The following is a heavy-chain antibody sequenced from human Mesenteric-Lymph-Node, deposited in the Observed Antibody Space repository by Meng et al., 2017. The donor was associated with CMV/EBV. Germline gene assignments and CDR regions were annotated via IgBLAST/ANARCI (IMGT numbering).Heavy chain of an antibody. Sequence: KASGYTFTGYYLHWVRQAPGQRLEWMGWISAYNGNTNYAQKLQGRVTMTTDTSTSTANMELRSLRSDDTAVYYCAREGGGSGSPNDYWGQGTLVTVSS. V-gene: IGHV1-18*04. CDR2: ISAYNGNT. CDR1: GYTFTGYY. CDR3: AREGGGSGSPNDY. J-gene: IGHJ4*02. D-gene: IGHD3-10*01.